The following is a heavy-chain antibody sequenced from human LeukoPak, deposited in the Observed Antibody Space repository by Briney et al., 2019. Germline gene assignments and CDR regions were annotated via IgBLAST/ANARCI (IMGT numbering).Heavy chain of an antibody. V-gene: IGHV3-23*01. CDR1: GFTFSSYA. CDR3: AKQTPTHYYDSSGYLDY. CDR2: ISSSGGST. D-gene: IGHD3-22*01. Sequence: GGSLRLSCAASGFTFSSYAMSWVRQAPGKGLEWVSAISSSGGSTYYADSVKGRFTISRDNSKNTLYLQMNSLRAEDTAVYYCAKQTPTHYYDSSGYLDYWGQGTLVTVSS. J-gene: IGHJ4*02.